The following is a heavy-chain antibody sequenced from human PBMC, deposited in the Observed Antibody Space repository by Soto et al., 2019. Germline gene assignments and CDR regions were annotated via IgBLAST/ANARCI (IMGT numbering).Heavy chain of an antibody. CDR1: GGSISSSNW. V-gene: IGHV4-4*02. CDR2: IYHSGST. J-gene: IGHJ4*02. CDR3: ASRIAVASTNYFDY. Sequence: SETLSLTCAVSGGSISSSNWWSWVRQPPGKGLEWIGEIYHSGSTNYNPSLKSRVTISVDKSKNQFSLKLSSVTAADTAVYYCASRIAVASTNYFDYWGQGAVVTVSS. D-gene: IGHD6-19*01.